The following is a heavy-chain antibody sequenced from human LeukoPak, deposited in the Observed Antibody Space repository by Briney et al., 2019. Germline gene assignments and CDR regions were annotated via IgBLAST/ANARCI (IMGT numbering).Heavy chain of an antibody. CDR2: ISGSSGII. V-gene: IGHV3-48*01. CDR3: AISGVTTVGY. CDR1: GFTFNTYT. D-gene: IGHD4-11*01. Sequence: GGSQRLSCAASGFTFNTYTMNWVRQAPGKGLEWVSYISGSSGIIDYADSVRGRFTISRDTAKNSLYLQMNSLRAEDTAVYYCAISGVTTVGYWGQGTLVTVSS. J-gene: IGHJ4*02.